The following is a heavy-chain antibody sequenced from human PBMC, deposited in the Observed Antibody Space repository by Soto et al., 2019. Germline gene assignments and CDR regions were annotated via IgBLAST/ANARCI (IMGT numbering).Heavy chain of an antibody. D-gene: IGHD6-13*01. Sequence: LSLTCAASGFTFSSYAMSWVRQAPGKGLEWVSAISGSGGSTYYADSVKGRFTISRDNSKNTLYLQMNSLRAEDTAVYYCAKMPGIAAAGEGYWGQGTLVTVSS. CDR2: ISGSGGST. CDR1: GFTFSSYA. V-gene: IGHV3-23*01. J-gene: IGHJ4*02. CDR3: AKMPGIAAAGEGY.